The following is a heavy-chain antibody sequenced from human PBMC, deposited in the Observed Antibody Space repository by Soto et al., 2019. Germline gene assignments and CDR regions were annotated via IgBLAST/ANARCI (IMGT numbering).Heavy chain of an antibody. CDR2: ISGSGGST. CDR1: GFTFSGYA. D-gene: IGHD3-22*01. J-gene: IGHJ6*02. Sequence: GGSLRLSCADSGFTFSGYAMSWVRQAPGKGLEWVSAISGSGGSTYYADSVKGRFTISRDNSKNTLYLQMSSLRAEDTAVYYCAKDAAPYYYDSSGSTWSGLSYYGMDVWGQGTTVTVSS. V-gene: IGHV3-23*01. CDR3: AKDAAPYYYDSSGSTWSGLSYYGMDV.